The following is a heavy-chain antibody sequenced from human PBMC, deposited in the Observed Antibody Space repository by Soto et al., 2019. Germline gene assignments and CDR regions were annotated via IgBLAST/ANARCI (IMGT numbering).Heavy chain of an antibody. CDR2: INPNSGGT. J-gene: IGHJ6*02. V-gene: IGHV1-2*04. D-gene: IGHD6-19*01. Sequence: ASVKVSCKASGYTFTGYYMHWVRQAPGQGLEWMGWINPNSGGTNYAQKFQGWVTMTRDTSISTAYMELSRLRSDDTAVYYCARVHGYSRGSFSWEYYYYYGMDVWGQGTTVTVSS. CDR1: GYTFTGYY. CDR3: ARVHGYSRGSFSWEYYYYYGMDV.